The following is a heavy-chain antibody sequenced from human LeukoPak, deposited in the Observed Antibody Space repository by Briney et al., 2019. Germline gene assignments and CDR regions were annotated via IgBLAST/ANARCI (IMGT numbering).Heavy chain of an antibody. CDR2: IWYDGSNK. J-gene: IGHJ4*02. CDR1: GFTDKSFY. V-gene: IGHV3-33*08. Sequence: GGSLTLSCSASGFTDKSFYLIWVRQAPGKGLEWVAVIWYDGSNKYYADSVKGRFTISRDSSKNTLFLQMNSLRADDTAVYYCARDQSGTYSIDYWGQGTLVTVSS. CDR3: ARDQSGTYSIDY. D-gene: IGHD1-26*01.